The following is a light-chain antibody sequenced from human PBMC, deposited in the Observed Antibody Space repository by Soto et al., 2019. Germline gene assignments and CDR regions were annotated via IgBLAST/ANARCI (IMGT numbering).Light chain of an antibody. CDR3: NSYTGDSRGV. CDR2: EVS. Sequence: QSAQTQPASVSGSPGQSITISCTGTSSDVGAYKYVSWYQQHPGKAPKLIIYEVSNRPSGVSNRFSGSKSGSTASLTISRLQADDEADYYCNSYTGDSRGVFGGGTKVTVL. J-gene: IGLJ3*02. CDR1: SSDVGAYKY. V-gene: IGLV2-14*01.